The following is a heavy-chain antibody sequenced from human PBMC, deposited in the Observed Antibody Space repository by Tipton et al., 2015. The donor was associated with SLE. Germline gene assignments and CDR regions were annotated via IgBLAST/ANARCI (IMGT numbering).Heavy chain of an antibody. V-gene: IGHV3-7*03. Sequence: SLRLSCAASGFTFSSYWMSWVRQAPGKGLEWVANIKQDGSEKYYVDSVKGRFTISRDNAKNSLYLQMNSLRAEDTAVYYCASAHGDYPPFDYWGQGTLVTVSS. D-gene: IGHD4-17*01. CDR1: GFTFSSYW. CDR3: ASAHGDYPPFDY. J-gene: IGHJ4*02. CDR2: IKQDGSEK.